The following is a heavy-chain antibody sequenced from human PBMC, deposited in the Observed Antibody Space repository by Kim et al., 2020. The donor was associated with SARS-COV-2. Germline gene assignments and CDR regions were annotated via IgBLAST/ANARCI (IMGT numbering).Heavy chain of an antibody. J-gene: IGHJ2*01. CDR3: AKTAVRWVTTWYFDL. D-gene: IGHD4-17*01. V-gene: IGHV3-23*01. Sequence: ADSVKGRFTNSRDNSKNTLYLQMNGLRAEDTAVYYCAKTAVRWVTTWYFDLWGRGTLVTVSS.